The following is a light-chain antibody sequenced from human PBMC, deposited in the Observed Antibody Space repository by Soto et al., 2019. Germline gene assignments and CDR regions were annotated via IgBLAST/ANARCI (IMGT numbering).Light chain of an antibody. V-gene: IGKV3-15*01. CDR1: QPVSRS. CDR3: QQYNNWPYT. CDR2: GAT. J-gene: IGKJ2*01. Sequence: EIVMTQSPATLSVSPGERVTLSCRASQPVSRSFAWYRQKPGQAPTMVIYGATTRATGIPARFSGSGSGTEFTLTISSLLSEDFAVYYCQQYNNWPYTFGQGTKLDIK.